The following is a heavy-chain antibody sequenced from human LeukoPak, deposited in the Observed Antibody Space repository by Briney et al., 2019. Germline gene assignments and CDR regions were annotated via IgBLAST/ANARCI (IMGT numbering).Heavy chain of an antibody. CDR3: ARIFDY. CDR2: VYYDGNT. V-gene: IGHV4-39*07. J-gene: IGHJ4*02. Sequence: SETLSLTCTVSGGSIINSNYYWGWIRQPPGKGLEWIGSVYYDGNTYYRPSLKSRVTISVDTSENQFSLKLTSVTAADTAVYYCARIFDYWGQGTLVTVSS. CDR1: GGSIINSNYY.